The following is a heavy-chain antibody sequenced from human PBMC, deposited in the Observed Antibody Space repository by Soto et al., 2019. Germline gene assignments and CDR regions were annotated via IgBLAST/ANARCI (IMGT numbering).Heavy chain of an antibody. CDR1: GYTFTSYG. J-gene: IGHJ4*02. V-gene: IGHV1-18*01. CDR3: ARDMRDPGITMVRGVIPDPFFDY. D-gene: IGHD3-10*01. Sequence: ASVKVSCKASGYTFTSYGISWVRQAPGQGLEWMGWISAYNGNTNYAQKLQGRVTMTTDTSTSTAYMELRSLRSDDTAVYYCARDMRDPGITMVRGVIPDPFFDYWGQGTLVTVSS. CDR2: ISAYNGNT.